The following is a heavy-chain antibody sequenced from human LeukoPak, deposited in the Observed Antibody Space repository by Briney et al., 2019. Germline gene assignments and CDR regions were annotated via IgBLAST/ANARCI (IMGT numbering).Heavy chain of an antibody. CDR1: GGTFSSYA. CDR3: ASSSGSYYTARDYFDY. D-gene: IGHD1-26*01. V-gene: IGHV1-69*01. CDR2: IIPIFGTA. J-gene: IGHJ4*02. Sequence: SVKVSCKASGGTFSSYAISWVRQAPGQGLEWMGGIIPIFGTANYAQKFQGRVTITADESTSTAYMELSSLRSEDTAVYYCASSSGSYYTARDYFDYWGQGTLVTVSS.